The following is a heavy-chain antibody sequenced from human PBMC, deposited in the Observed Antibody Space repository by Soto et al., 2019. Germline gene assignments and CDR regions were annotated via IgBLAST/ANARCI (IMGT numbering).Heavy chain of an antibody. J-gene: IGHJ4*01. CDR1: GYTFTSYD. D-gene: IGHD3-10*01. Sequence: QVQLVQPGAEVKKPGASVKVSCKASGYTFTSYDINWVPQATGQGLEWMGWMNPNSGNTGYAQKFQGRDTMTRNTSISSSYMELISLRSEDTAVYYCARERNSGSYPYPDYWGHGTLVTVSS. CDR2: MNPNSGNT. V-gene: IGHV1-8*01. CDR3: ARERNSGSYPYPDY.